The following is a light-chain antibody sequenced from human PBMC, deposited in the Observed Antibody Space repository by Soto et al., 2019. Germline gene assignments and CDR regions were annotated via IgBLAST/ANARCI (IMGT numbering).Light chain of an antibody. Sequence: IVMPQSPDSLAASLGERATINCKSSQSVLYSSNNKHHLAWYQQKPGQPPKLLIYWASTRESGVPDRFSGSWSGTDFTLTISSLQAEDVAVYYWQQYYSTFTWTFGQGTKVEIK. CDR2: WAS. V-gene: IGKV4-1*01. CDR1: QSVLYSSNNKHH. J-gene: IGKJ1*01. CDR3: QQYYSTFTWT.